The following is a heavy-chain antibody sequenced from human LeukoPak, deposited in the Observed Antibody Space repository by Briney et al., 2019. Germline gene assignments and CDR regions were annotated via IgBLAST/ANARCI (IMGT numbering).Heavy chain of an antibody. CDR2: IYYSGST. CDR1: GGSISSYY. D-gene: IGHD3-3*01. V-gene: IGHV4-59*08. J-gene: IGHJ6*03. Sequence: SETLSLTCTVSGGSISSYYWSWIRQPPGKGLEWIGYIYYSGSTNYNPSLKSRVTISVDTSKNQFSLKLSSVTAADTAVYYCASRAIFGVVDYYYMDVWGKGTTVTVSS. CDR3: ASRAIFGVVDYYYMDV.